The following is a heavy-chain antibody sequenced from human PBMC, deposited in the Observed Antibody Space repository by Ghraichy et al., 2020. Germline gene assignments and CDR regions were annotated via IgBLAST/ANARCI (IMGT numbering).Heavy chain of an antibody. D-gene: IGHD2-2*01. CDR3: ATTPVVPAAEYYYGMDV. CDR2: ISSSSSYI. Sequence: GSLRLSCAASGFTFSSYSMNWVRQAPGKGLEWVSSISSSSSYIYYADSVKGRFTISRDNAKNSLYLQMNSLRAEDTAVYYCATTPVVPAAEYYYGMDVWGQGTTVTVSS. V-gene: IGHV3-21*01. J-gene: IGHJ6*02. CDR1: GFTFSSYS.